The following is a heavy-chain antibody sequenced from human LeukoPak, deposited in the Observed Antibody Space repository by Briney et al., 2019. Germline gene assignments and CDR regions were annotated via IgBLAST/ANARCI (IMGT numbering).Heavy chain of an antibody. J-gene: IGHJ5*02. CDR3: ARDNIVVVVAATAGWFDP. CDR1: GFTFSSYT. CDR2: ISSNGGST. Sequence: GGSLRLSCSASGFTFSSYTMHWVRQAPGKGLQYVSAISSNGGSTYYADSVKGRFTISRDNSKNTLYLQMNSLRAEDTAVYYCARDNIVVVVAATAGWFDPWGQGTLVTVSS. D-gene: IGHD2-15*01. V-gene: IGHV3-64*04.